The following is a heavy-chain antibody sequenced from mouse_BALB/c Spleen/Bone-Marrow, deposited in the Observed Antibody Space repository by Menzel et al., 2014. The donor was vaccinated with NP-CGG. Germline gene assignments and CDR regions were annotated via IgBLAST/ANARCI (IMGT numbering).Heavy chain of an antibody. CDR2: ISGGGSYT. CDR1: GFAFNNYG. V-gene: IGHV5-9-2*01. D-gene: IGHD2-4*01. CDR3: ARHAYYDQTEVSFVY. J-gene: IGHJ3*01. Sequence: EVKLMESGGGLVKSGGSLKLSCAASGFAFNNYGMSWVRQTPEKRLEWVATISGGGSYTFYPDSVKGRFTISRDNAKNDLSLQLSSLRSEDTALYYCARHAYYDQTEVSFVYWGQGTLVTVSA.